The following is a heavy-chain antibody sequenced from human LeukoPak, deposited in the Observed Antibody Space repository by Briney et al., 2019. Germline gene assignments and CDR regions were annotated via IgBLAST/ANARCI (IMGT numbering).Heavy chain of an antibody. CDR2: INHSGST. D-gene: IGHD6-19*01. J-gene: IGHJ4*02. CDR1: GGSFSGYY. CDR3: ARGWRRGSGWFYDY. V-gene: IGHV4-34*01. Sequence: SETLSLTCAVYGGSFSGYYWSWIRQPPGKGLEWIGEINHSGSTNYNPSLKSRVTISVDTSKNQFSLKLSSVTAADTAVYYCARGWRRGSGWFYDYWGQGTRVTVSS.